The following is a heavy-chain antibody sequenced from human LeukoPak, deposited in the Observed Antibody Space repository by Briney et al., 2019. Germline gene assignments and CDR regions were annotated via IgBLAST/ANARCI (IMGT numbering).Heavy chain of an antibody. V-gene: IGHV4-61*02. CDR2: IYTSGST. CDR1: GGSISSGSYY. J-gene: IGHJ6*03. Sequence: SETLSLTCTVSGGSISSGSYYWSWIRQPAGKGLEWIGRIYTSGSTNYSPSLKSRVTISVDTSKNQFSLKLSSVTAADTAVYYCARTPQLPPYYYYYYMDVWGKGTTVTVSS. CDR3: ARTPQLPPYYYYYYMDV. D-gene: IGHD2-2*01.